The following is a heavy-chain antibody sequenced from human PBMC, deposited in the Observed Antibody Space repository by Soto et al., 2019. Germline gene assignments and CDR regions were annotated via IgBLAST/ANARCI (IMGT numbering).Heavy chain of an antibody. J-gene: IGHJ4*02. CDR3: AKDRGWSSADLEY. CDR2: ISYDGSSD. CDR1: GFTFSSFG. V-gene: IGHV3-30*18. D-gene: IGHD6-19*01. Sequence: QVQLVESGGGVVQPGRSLRLSCAASGFTFSSFGMHWVRQAPGKGLEWVALISYDGSSDYYVDSVKGRFTISRDKSKNTLYLQMNSLRPEDTAVYYCAKDRGWSSADLEYWGQRTLVTVSS.